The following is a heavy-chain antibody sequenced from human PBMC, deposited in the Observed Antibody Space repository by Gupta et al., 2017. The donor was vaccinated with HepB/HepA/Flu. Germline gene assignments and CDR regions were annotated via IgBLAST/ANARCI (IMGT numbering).Heavy chain of an antibody. CDR2: IKQDGSEK. CDR1: GFTFSSYW. J-gene: IGHJ4*02. V-gene: IGHV3-7*01. CDR3: AKQPPSRSYPRHFDY. Sequence: EVQLVESGGGLVQPGGSLRLSCAASGFTFSSYWMSWVRQAPGKGLEWVANIKQDGSEKYYVDSVKGRFTISRDNAKNSLYLQMNSLRAEDTAVYYCAKQPPSRSYPRHFDYWGQGTLVTVSP. D-gene: IGHD1-26*01.